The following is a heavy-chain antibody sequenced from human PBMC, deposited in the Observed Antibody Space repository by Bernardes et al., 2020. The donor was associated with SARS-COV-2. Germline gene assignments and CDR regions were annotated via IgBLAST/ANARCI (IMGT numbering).Heavy chain of an antibody. CDR1: GFTFSSYS. CDR2: ISSSSSTI. V-gene: IGHV3-48*01. Sequence: GGSLRLSCAASGFTFSSYSMNWVRQAPGKGLEWVSYISSSSSTIYYADSVKGRFTISRDNAKNSLYLQMNSLRAEDTAVYYCARDSYIYCSSTSCYTGTHYYFDYWGQGTLVTVSS. D-gene: IGHD2-2*02. CDR3: ARDSYIYCSSTSCYTGTHYYFDY. J-gene: IGHJ4*02.